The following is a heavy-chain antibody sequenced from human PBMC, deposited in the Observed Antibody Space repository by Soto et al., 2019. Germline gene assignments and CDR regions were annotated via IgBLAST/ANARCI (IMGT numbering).Heavy chain of an antibody. CDR3: ARSRYCSSTSCFTLGDYFDS. D-gene: IGHD2-2*01. Sequence: PSETLSLTCTVSGDSISSGDYYWIWIRHPPGKGLEWIGHIYYSGSTYYNPALKSRVTISVDTSKNQFSLKLSSVTAADTAVYHCARSRYCSSTSCFTLGDYFDSWGQGIQVTVSS. V-gene: IGHV4-30-4*01. CDR2: IYYSGST. J-gene: IGHJ4*02. CDR1: GDSISSGDYY.